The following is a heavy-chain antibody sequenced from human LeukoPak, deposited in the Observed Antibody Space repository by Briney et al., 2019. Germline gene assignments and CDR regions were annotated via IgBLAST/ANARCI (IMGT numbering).Heavy chain of an antibody. CDR1: GYTFTSYG. D-gene: IGHD3-10*01. V-gene: IGHV1-18*01. Sequence: ASVKVSCKASGYTFTSYGISWVRQAPGQGLEWMGWISAYNGNTNYAQKLQGRVTMTTDTSTSTAYMELRSLRSDDTAVYYCARDDLQLLWFAELLYRGYYYGMDVWGQGTTVTASS. CDR3: ARDDLQLLWFAELLYRGYYYGMDV. CDR2: ISAYNGNT. J-gene: IGHJ6*02.